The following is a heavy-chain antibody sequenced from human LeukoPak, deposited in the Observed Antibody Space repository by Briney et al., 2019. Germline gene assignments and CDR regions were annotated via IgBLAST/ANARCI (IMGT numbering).Heavy chain of an antibody. CDR2: ISGSGGST. CDR3: AKVPREGSGWYVLFDY. D-gene: IGHD6-19*01. Sequence: GGSLRLSCAASGFTFSSYAMSWVRQAPGKGLEWVSCISGSGGSTYYADSVKGRFTISRDNSKNPLYLQMNSLRAEDTAVYYCAKVPREGSGWYVLFDYWGQGTLVTVSS. CDR1: GFTFSSYA. J-gene: IGHJ4*02. V-gene: IGHV3-23*01.